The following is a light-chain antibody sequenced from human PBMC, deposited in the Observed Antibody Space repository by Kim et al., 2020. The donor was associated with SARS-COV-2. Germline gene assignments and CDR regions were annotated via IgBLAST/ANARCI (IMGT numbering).Light chain of an antibody. Sequence: QSALTQPASVSGSPGQPITISCTGTNNDVGGFDFVSWYQQHPGKVPKLIIYDVTNRPSGVSNRFSASKSDNTASLTISGLQAEDEADYYCSSYTSASTVMFGGGTQLTVL. CDR3: SSYTSASTVM. J-gene: IGLJ3*02. V-gene: IGLV2-14*03. CDR2: DVT. CDR1: NNDVGGFDF.